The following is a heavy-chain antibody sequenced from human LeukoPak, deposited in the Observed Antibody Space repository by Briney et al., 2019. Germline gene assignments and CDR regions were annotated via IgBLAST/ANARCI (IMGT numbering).Heavy chain of an antibody. CDR1: GGSISSGGYY. J-gene: IGHJ4*02. D-gene: IGHD3-3*01. V-gene: IGHV4-31*03. Sequence: PSETLSLTCTVSGGSISSGGYYWSWISQHPGKGLEWIGYIYYSGSTYYNPSLKSRVTISVDTSKNQFSLKLSSVTAADTAVYYCASAPYYDFWSGYLSPDYWGQGTLVTVSS. CDR2: IYYSGST. CDR3: ASAPYYDFWSGYLSPDY.